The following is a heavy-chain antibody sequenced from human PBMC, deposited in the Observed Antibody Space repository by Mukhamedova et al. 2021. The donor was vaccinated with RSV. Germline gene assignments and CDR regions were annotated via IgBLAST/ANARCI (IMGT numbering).Heavy chain of an antibody. J-gene: IGHJ4*02. CDR3: AREATELPVFDY. D-gene: IGHD1-26*01. Sequence: SGYYWGWIRQPPGKGLEWIGSIYHSGSTYYNPSLKSRVTISVDTSKNQFSLKLSSVTAADTAVYYCAREATELPVFDYWGQGT. V-gene: IGHV4-38-2*02. CDR2: IYHSGST. CDR1: SGYY.